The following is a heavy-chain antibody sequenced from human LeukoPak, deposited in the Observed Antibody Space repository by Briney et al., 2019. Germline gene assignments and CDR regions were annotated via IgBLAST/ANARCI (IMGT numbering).Heavy chain of an antibody. Sequence: GGSLRLSCAASGFTFSSYGMHWVRQAPGKGLEWVAFIRYDGSNKYYADSVKGRFTISRDNSKNTLYLQMNSLRAEDTAVYYCAKVNIAARHFDYWGQGTLVTVSS. CDR3: AKVNIAARHFDY. V-gene: IGHV3-30*02. CDR1: GFTFSSYG. CDR2: IRYDGSNK. D-gene: IGHD6-6*01. J-gene: IGHJ4*02.